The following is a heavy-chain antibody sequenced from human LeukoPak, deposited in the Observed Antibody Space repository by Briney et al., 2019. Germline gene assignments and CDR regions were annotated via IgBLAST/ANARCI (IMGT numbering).Heavy chain of an antibody. CDR2: IYTSGST. CDR1: GNSFGDYY. D-gene: IGHD4-17*01. Sequence: SETLSLTCTVSGNSFGDYYWSWIRQPAGKGLEWIGRIYTSGSTTYNPSLKSRVTMSVDTSKSQFPLNLMSVTAADTAVYYCTRDTGTTGEVKFDPWGQGTLVTVSS. V-gene: IGHV4-4*07. CDR3: TRDTGTTGEVKFDP. J-gene: IGHJ5*02.